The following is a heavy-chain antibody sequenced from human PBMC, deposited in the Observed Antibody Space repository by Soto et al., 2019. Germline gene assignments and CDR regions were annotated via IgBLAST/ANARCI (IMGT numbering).Heavy chain of an antibody. CDR3: AREYAFEPESQWNYYGMDV. D-gene: IGHD2-8*01. V-gene: IGHV1-2*04. CDR2: INPNSGGT. J-gene: IGHJ6*02. Sequence: ASVKVSCKASGYTFTGYYMHWVRQAPGQGLEWMGWINPNSGGTNYAQKFQGWVTMTRDTSISTAYMELSRLRSDDTAVYYCAREYAFEPESQWNYYGMDVWGQGTTVTVSS. CDR1: GYTFTGYY.